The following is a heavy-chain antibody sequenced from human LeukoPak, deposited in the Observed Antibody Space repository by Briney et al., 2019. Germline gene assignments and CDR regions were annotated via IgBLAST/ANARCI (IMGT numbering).Heavy chain of an antibody. D-gene: IGHD3-10*01. Sequence: ASVKVSCKASGYTFTSYYMHWVRQAPGQGLEWMGIINPSGGSTSYAQKFQGRVTMTRDTSTSTVYMELSSLRSEDTAVYYCASETYYYGSGSYYPSLYYFDYWGQGTLVTVSS. CDR3: ASETYYYGSGSYYPSLYYFDY. CDR1: GYTFTSYY. J-gene: IGHJ4*02. V-gene: IGHV1-46*01. CDR2: INPSGGST.